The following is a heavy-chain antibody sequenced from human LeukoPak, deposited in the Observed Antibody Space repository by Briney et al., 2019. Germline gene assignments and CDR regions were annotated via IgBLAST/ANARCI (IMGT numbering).Heavy chain of an antibody. Sequence: ASVKVSCKASGYTFTSYYMHWVRQAPGQGLEWMGWINPNSGGTNYAQKFQGRVTMTRDTSISTAYMELSRLRSDDTAVYYCATGIAVAADSDYYYYGMDVWGQGTTVTVSS. CDR3: ATGIAVAADSDYYYYGMDV. D-gene: IGHD6-19*01. J-gene: IGHJ6*02. CDR2: INPNSGGT. V-gene: IGHV1-2*02. CDR1: GYTFTSYY.